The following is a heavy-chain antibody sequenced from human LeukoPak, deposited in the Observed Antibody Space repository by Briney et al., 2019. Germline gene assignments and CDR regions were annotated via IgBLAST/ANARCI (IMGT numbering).Heavy chain of an antibody. D-gene: IGHD2-15*01. CDR3: AKQLGYCSDGSCYFPY. J-gene: IGHJ4*02. V-gene: IGHV3-33*06. CDR2: IWYDGSNK. CDR1: GFTFRSHA. Sequence: GGSLRLSCATSGFTFRSHAMHWVRQSPGKGLEWVAQIWYDGSNKYYADSVQGRFTISRDNSKSTLCLQMNSLRAEGTAVYYCAKQLGYCSDGSCYFPYWGQGTLVTVSS.